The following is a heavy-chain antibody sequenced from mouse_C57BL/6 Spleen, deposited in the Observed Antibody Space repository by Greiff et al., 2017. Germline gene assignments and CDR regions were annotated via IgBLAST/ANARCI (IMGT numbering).Heavy chain of an antibody. Sequence: EVQLVESGPGLVKPSQSLSLTCSVTGYSITSGYYWNWIRQFPGNKLEWMGYISYDGSNNYNPSLKNRISITRDTSKNQFFLKLNSVTTEDTATYYCARLLLRWYYFDYWGQGTTLTVSS. J-gene: IGHJ2*01. CDR1: GYSITSGYY. V-gene: IGHV3-6*01. CDR2: ISYDGSN. D-gene: IGHD1-1*02. CDR3: ARLLLRWYYFDY.